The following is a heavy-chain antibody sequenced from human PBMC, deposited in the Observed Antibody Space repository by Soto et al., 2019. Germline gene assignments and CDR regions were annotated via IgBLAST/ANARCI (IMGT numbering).Heavy chain of an antibody. J-gene: IGHJ6*03. V-gene: IGHV3-74*01. CDR3: ARDNGYLLLHHSSHCMDV. CDR2: INSDGSST. CDR1: GFTFSSYW. D-gene: IGHD2-2*02. Sequence: GGSLRLSCAASGFTFSSYWMHWVRQAPGKGLVWVSRINSDGSSTSYADSVKGRFTISRDNSKNTLYLQMGSLRAEDMAVYYCARDNGYLLLHHSSHCMDVGGKGTTVTVS.